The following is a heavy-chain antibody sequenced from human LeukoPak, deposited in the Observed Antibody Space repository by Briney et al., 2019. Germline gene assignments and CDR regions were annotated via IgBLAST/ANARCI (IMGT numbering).Heavy chain of an antibody. V-gene: IGHV4-39*07. Sequence: SETLSLTCTVSGGSISSSSYYWGWIRQPPGKGLEWIGSIYYSGSTYYNPSLKSRVTISVDTSKNQFSLKLSSVTAADTAVYYCARGLWQQLGTWGQGTLVTVSS. J-gene: IGHJ1*01. CDR1: GGSISSSSYY. CDR2: IYYSGST. D-gene: IGHD6-13*01. CDR3: ARGLWQQLGT.